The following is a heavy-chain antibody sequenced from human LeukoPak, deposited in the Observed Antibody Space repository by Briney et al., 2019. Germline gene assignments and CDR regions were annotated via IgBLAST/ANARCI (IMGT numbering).Heavy chain of an antibody. CDR2: INHSGST. Sequence: SETLSLTCAVYGGSFSGYYWSWIRQPPGKGLEWIGEINHSGSTNYNPSLKSRVTISIDTSKNHFSLKLSSVTAADTAVYYCARGVRYCNSTSCSVFYYMDVWGKGTTVTVSS. D-gene: IGHD2-2*01. V-gene: IGHV4-34*01. J-gene: IGHJ6*03. CDR3: ARGVRYCNSTSCSVFYYMDV. CDR1: GGSFSGYY.